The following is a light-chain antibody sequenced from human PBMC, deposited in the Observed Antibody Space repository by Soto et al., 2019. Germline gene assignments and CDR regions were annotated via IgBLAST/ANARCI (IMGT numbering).Light chain of an antibody. Sequence: DIVMTQSPDSLAVSLGERATINCKSSQSVLSSSNNKNYLAWYQQKPGQPPKLLIYWASTRESGVPDRFSGSGSGTDFTLTSSSLQAEDVAVYYCQQYYSTPYTFGQGTKLEIK. CDR3: QQYYSTPYT. CDR1: QSVLSSSNNKNY. V-gene: IGKV4-1*01. J-gene: IGKJ2*01. CDR2: WAS.